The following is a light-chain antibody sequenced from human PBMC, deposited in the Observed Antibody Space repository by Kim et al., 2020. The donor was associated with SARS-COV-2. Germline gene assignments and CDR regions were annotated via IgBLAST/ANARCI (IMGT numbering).Light chain of an antibody. Sequence: SSELTQDPAVSVALGQTVRLTCQGDSLRKYYATWYQQRPGQAPTLVLYGKYDRPSGIPDRFSGSASGNTASLTITGAQAEDEGDYYCSSRDSSGGHVVFG. CDR2: GKY. V-gene: IGLV3-19*01. CDR1: SLRKYY. CDR3: SSRDSSGGHVV. J-gene: IGLJ3*02.